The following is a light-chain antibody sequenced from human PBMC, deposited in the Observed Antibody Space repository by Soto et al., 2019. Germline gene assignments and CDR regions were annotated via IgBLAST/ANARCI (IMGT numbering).Light chain of an antibody. V-gene: IGLV1-40*01. CDR2: ANS. J-gene: IGLJ3*02. Sequence: QSVLTQPPSVSGAPGQRVTISFTGSSSNIGAGYDVQWYQQLPGTAPRLLIHANSNRPSGVPDRLSGSKSGTSGSLAITGLQAEDEGDYYCQSYDNSLSGLVVGGGTKLTVL. CDR3: QSYDNSLSGLV. CDR1: SSNIGAGYD.